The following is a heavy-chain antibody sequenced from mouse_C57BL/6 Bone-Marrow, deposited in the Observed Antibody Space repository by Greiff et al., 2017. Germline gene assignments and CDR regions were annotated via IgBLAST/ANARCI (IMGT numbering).Heavy chain of an antibody. CDR3: AREGMANYFDY. J-gene: IGHJ2*01. V-gene: IGHV1-69*01. CDR1: GYTFTSYW. CDR2: IDPSDSYT. D-gene: IGHD2-10*02. Sequence: QVQLQQPGAELVMPGASVKLSCKASGYTFTSYWMHWVKQRPGQGLEWIGEIDPSDSYTNYNQKFKGKATLTVDTSSRTAYMQLSSLTSEDSAVYYCAREGMANYFDYWGQGTTLTVSS.